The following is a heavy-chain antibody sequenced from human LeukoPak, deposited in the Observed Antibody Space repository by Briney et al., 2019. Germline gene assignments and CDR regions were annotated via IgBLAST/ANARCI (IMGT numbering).Heavy chain of an antibody. CDR3: ASLSLGHY. CDR2: IYSGGST. CDR1: GFTVSNNY. Sequence: SLRLSCAASGFTVSNNYMSWVRQAPGKGLEWVSVIYSGGSTYYADSVKGRFTISRDTSKNTLSLQMNSLRAEDTAVYYCASLSLGHYWGQGTLVTVSS. V-gene: IGHV3-53*01. J-gene: IGHJ4*02. D-gene: IGHD6-6*01.